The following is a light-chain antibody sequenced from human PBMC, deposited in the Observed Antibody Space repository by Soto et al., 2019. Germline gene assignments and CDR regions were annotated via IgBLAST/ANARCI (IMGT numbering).Light chain of an antibody. CDR3: QLRSNWPPTWT. CDR1: QSVSSY. Sequence: EIVLTQSPATLSLSPGERATLSCRASQSVSSYLAWYQQKPGQAPRLLIYDASSRATGIPARFSGSGSGTAFPLTISSLEPEDFAVYYCQLRSNWPPTWTFGQGTKVQIK. V-gene: IGKV3-11*01. J-gene: IGKJ1*01. CDR2: DAS.